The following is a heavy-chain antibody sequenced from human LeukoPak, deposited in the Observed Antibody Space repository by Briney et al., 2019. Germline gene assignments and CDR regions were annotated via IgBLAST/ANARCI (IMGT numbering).Heavy chain of an antibody. CDR1: GFSFSSYS. J-gene: IGHJ3*02. Sequence: GGSLRLSCAASGFSFSSYSMNWVRQAPGKGLEWVSSISSSSSYISYADSVKGRFTISRDNAKNSLYLQMNSLRAEDTAVYYCARDTISGSTPYYDFWSGYRPHDAFDIWGQGTMVTVSS. V-gene: IGHV3-21*01. CDR2: ISSSSSYI. D-gene: IGHD3-3*01. CDR3: ARDTISGSTPYYDFWSGYRPHDAFDI.